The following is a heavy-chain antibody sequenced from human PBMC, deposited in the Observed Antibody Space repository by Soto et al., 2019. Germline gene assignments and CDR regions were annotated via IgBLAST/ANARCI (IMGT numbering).Heavy chain of an antibody. V-gene: IGHV1-2*02. CDR1: GYTFTGNF. CDR2: INPKSGGR. D-gene: IGHD3-10*01. Sequence: SVQVSCKACGYTFTGNFIHWVRQAPGQGLEWMAWINPKSGGRSYAQKFQGRVTMTRDTSISTAYLELSSLTSDDTAVYYCARETDKYGSSTDYDLWGPGTLVTVYS. J-gene: IGHJ4*02. CDR3: ARETDKYGSSTDYDL.